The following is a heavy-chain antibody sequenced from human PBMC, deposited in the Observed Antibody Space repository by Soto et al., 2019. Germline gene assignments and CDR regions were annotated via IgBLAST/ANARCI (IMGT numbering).Heavy chain of an antibody. CDR3: AKDYSGPADY. Sequence: GGSLRLSCAASGFTFSSYGMHWVRQAPGKGLEWVAVISYDGSNYYADSVKGRFTISRDNSKNTLHLQMNSLRAEDTAIYYCAKDYSGPADYWGQGTLVTVSS. V-gene: IGHV3-30*18. CDR2: ISYDGSN. D-gene: IGHD5-12*01. CDR1: GFTFSSYG. J-gene: IGHJ4*02.